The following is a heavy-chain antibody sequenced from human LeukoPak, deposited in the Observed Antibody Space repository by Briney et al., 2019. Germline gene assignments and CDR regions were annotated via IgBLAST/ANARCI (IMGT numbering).Heavy chain of an antibody. D-gene: IGHD3-22*01. Sequence: GGSLRLSCAVSGFTVSSNYMTWVRQAPGKGLEWVSYISSSSSTIYYADSVKGRFTISRDNAKNSLYLQMNSLRAEDTAVYYCARDSWERGYYDLTDYWGQGTLVTVSS. V-gene: IGHV3-48*01. CDR3: ARDSWERGYYDLTDY. J-gene: IGHJ4*02. CDR1: GFTVSSNY. CDR2: ISSSSSTI.